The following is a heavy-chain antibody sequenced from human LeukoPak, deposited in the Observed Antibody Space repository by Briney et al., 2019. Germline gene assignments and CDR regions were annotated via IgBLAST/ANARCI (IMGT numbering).Heavy chain of an antibody. D-gene: IGHD4-23*01. V-gene: IGHV3-48*03. J-gene: IGHJ4*02. CDR3: ARDYGGSSPFDY. Sequence: GGSLRLSCAPSWFTFCSYEMRCVRPAPGEGVACVSYISSSGSTIYYADSVKGRFTISRDNAKNSLYLQMNSLRAEDTAVYYCARDYGGSSPFDYWGQGTLVTVSS. CDR2: ISSSGSTI. CDR1: WFTFCSYE.